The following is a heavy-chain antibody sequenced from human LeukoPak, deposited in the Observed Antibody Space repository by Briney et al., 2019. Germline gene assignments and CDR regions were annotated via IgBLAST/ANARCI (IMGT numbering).Heavy chain of an antibody. Sequence: GGSLRLSCAASGFTFSSYAMSWVRQAPGKGLEYVSAITNNGGSTYYADSAKGRFSVSRDNSKNTVYLQLSSLRPDDTAVYYCVKGRIYCCYPSLDYWGQGTLVTVSS. J-gene: IGHJ4*02. CDR3: VKGRIYCCYPSLDY. D-gene: IGHD2-2*01. CDR2: ITNNGGST. CDR1: GFTFSSYA. V-gene: IGHV3-64D*06.